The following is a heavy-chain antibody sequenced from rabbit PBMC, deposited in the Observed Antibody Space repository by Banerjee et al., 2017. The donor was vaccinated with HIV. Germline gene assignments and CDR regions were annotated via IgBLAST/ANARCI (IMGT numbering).Heavy chain of an antibody. J-gene: IGHJ2*01. CDR2: INTISGST. CDR1: GFSFSNGYV. D-gene: IGHD4-1*01. Sequence: QEQLEESGGDLVKPEGSLTLTCTASGFSFSNGYVMCWVRQAPGKGLEWIACINTISGSTYYASWAKGRFTISKTSSATVTLQMTSLTAADTATYFCARAERYYASGWGGNAFDPWGPGTLVTVS. V-gene: IGHV1S45*01. CDR3: ARAERYYASGWGGNAFDP.